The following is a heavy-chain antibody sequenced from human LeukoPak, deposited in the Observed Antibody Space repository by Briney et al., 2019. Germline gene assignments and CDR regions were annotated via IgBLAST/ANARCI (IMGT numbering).Heavy chain of an antibody. J-gene: IGHJ3*02. CDR3: AKDPAGAFDI. V-gene: IGHV3-43D*03. CDR1: GFTFDDYA. CDR2: ISWDGGST. Sequence: GGSLRLSCAASGFTFDDYAMHWVRQAPGKGLEWVSLISWDGGSTYYADSVKGRFTISRDNSKNSLYLQMNSLRAEDTALYYCAKDPAGAFDIWGQGTMVTVSS.